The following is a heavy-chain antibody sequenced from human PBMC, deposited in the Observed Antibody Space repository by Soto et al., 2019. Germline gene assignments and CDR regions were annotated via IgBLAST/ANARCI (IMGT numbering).Heavy chain of an antibody. J-gene: IGHJ4*02. CDR3: VKAYSGNWYDDH. Sequence: EVQMLEYGGGSVQPGGSLRLSCAASGFTFSNYAMIWVRQAPGEGLEWVSTISGTGGATYYADSVQGRFTIARDNSKNTLFLQMNSLRVEDTAVYYCVKAYSGNWYDDHWGQGTLVTVSS. D-gene: IGHD6-13*01. CDR1: GFTFSNYA. CDR2: ISGTGGAT. V-gene: IGHV3-23*01.